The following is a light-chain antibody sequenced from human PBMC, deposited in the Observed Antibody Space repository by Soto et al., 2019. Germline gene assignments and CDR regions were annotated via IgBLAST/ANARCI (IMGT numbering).Light chain of an antibody. Sequence: QSALTQPRSVSGSPGQSVTISCTGTSSDVGGYNYVSWYQQHPGRAPKVMIYDVSKRPSGVPDRFSGSKSGNTASLTISGLQAEDEADYYCCSYAGSSTYVFGTGPKVTVL. J-gene: IGLJ1*01. CDR2: DVS. CDR3: CSYAGSSTYV. V-gene: IGLV2-11*01. CDR1: SSDVGGYNY.